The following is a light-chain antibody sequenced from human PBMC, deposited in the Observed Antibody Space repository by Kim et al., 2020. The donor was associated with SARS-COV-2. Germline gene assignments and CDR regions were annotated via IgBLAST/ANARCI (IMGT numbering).Light chain of an antibody. Sequence: SSELTQDPAVSVALGQTVRITCQGDSLRSYYASWYQQKPGQAPVLVIYGKNNRPSGIPDRSSGSSSGNTASLTITGAQAADEADYHCNSRDSSGNHWVFG. J-gene: IGLJ3*02. CDR1: SLRSYY. CDR3: NSRDSSGNHWV. V-gene: IGLV3-19*01. CDR2: GKN.